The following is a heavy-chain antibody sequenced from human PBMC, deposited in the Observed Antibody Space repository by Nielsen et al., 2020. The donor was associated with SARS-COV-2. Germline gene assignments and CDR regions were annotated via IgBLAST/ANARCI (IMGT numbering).Heavy chain of an antibody. J-gene: IGHJ4*02. CDR2: ISSSSSYT. Sequence: GGSLRLSCAASGFTFSDYYMSWIRQAPGKGLEWVSYISSSSSYTNYADSVKGRFTISRDNAKNSLYLQMNSLRAEDTAVYYCAKVFPMVRGPWDYWGQGTLVTVSS. V-gene: IGHV3-11*05. D-gene: IGHD3-10*01. CDR3: AKVFPMVRGPWDY. CDR1: GFTFSDYY.